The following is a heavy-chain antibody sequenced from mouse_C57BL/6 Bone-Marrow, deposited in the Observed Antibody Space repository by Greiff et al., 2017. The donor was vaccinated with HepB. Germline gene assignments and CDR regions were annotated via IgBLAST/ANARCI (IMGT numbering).Heavy chain of an antibody. CDR2: ISNGGGST. CDR1: GFTFSDYY. D-gene: IGHD2-12*01. CDR3: ARGSYRGYYAMDY. J-gene: IGHJ4*01. V-gene: IGHV5-12*01. Sequence: DVKLVESGGGLVQPGGSLKLSCAASGFTFSDYYMYWVRQTPEKRLEWVAYISNGGGSTYYPDTVKGRFTISRANAKNTLYLQMSRLKSEDTAMYYCARGSYRGYYAMDYWGQGTSVTVSS.